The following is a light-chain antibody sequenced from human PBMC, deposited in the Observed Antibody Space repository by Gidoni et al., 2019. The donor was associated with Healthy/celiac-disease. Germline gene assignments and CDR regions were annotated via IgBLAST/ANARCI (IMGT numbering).Light chain of an antibody. V-gene: IGKV3-11*01. CDR1: QSVSSY. CDR3: QQRSNWPPIT. CDR2: DAS. J-gene: IGKJ5*01. Sequence: DIVLTQSPATMSLSPGERATLSCRASQSVSSYLAWYQQKPSQAPRLRISDASNRAPGIPARFSGSGSGTDFTLTISSLEPEVFAVYYCQQRSNWPPITFGQGTRLEIK.